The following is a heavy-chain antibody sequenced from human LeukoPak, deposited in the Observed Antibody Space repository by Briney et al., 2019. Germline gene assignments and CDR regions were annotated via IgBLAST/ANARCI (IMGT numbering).Heavy chain of an antibody. CDR1: GFTVSSYS. Sequence: PGGSLRLSCAASGFTVSSYSMNWVRQAPGKGLEWVSYISSGGSTIYYADSVKGRFTVSRDNAKNSLYLQMNSLRAEDTALYYCARDVWFDPWGQGTLVTVSS. J-gene: IGHJ5*02. V-gene: IGHV3-48*04. CDR3: ARDVWFDP. CDR2: ISSGGSTI.